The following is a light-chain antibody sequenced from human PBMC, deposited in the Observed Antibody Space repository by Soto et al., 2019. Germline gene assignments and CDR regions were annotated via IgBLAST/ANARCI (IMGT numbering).Light chain of an antibody. V-gene: IGKV1-5*03. CDR1: QSISSW. CDR3: QHYNTYSRT. CDR2: KAP. J-gene: IGKJ1*01. Sequence: DIQMTQSPSTLSASVGDRVTITCRASQSISSWLAWYQQKPGKAPKLLIYKAPSLESGVPSRFSGSGSGTEFTLTISSLQPDDFATDYCQHYNTYSRTFGQGTKVEIK.